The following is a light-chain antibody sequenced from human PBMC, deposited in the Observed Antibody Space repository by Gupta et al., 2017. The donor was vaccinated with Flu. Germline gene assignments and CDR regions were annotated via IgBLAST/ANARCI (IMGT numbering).Light chain of an antibody. CDR3: SALAGSRVP. Sequence: GTSSDVGSYDYVSWYQQLPGNAPTLMIYEVHQRPSGVPDRFSGSKSGNTDSLTVSGLQAEVEAYYYCSALAGSRVPFGGGTHLIVL. CDR1: SSDVGSYDY. V-gene: IGLV2-8*01. J-gene: IGLJ2*01. CDR2: EVH.